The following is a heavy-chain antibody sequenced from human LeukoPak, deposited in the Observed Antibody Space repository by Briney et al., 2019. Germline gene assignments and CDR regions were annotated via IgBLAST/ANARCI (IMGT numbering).Heavy chain of an antibody. CDR1: GYTFTSYG. CDR3: ARGRVDYYDSSGYIFDY. J-gene: IGHJ4*02. V-gene: IGHV1-18*01. Sequence: GASVKVSCKASGYTFTSYGISWVRQAPGQGLEWMGWISAYSGNTNYAQKLQGRVTMTTDTSTSTAYMELRSLRSDDTAVYYCARGRVDYYDSSGYIFDYWGQGTLVTVSS. CDR2: ISAYSGNT. D-gene: IGHD3-22*01.